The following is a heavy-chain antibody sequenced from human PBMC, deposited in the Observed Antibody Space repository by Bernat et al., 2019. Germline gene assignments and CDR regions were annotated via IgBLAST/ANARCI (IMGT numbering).Heavy chain of an antibody. CDR2: INAVNGNT. V-gene: IGHV1-3*01. CDR3: ARAQTFVDFYGSGSYNRGYYYFGMDV. Sequence: QVQLVQSGAEVKKPGASVKVSCKASGYTFTSYAMHWVRQAPGQRLELMGWINAVNGNTKYSQKFQGRGTITRDTSASTAYMELSSLRSEDTAVYYWARAQTFVDFYGSGSYNRGYYYFGMDVWGQGTTVTVSS. J-gene: IGHJ6*02. D-gene: IGHD3-10*01. CDR1: GYTFTSYA.